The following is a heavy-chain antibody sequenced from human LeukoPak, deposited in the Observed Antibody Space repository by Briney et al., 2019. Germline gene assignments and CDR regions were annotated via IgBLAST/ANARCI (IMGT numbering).Heavy chain of an antibody. Sequence: SETLSLTCAASGESFSHYYWSWLRQTPGKGLEWIGEINHRGTTNYNPSLKSRVAISIDTSRNQFSLQVTSVTAADTAVFYCARGAFHTSSVWFDPWGQGTLVTVSS. V-gene: IGHV4-34*01. CDR3: ARGAFHTSSVWFDP. CDR1: GESFSHYY. CDR2: INHRGTT. J-gene: IGHJ5*02. D-gene: IGHD2-2*01.